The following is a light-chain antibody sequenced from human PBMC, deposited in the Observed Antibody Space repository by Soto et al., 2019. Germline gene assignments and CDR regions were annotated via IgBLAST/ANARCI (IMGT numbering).Light chain of an antibody. CDR2: DVT. V-gene: IGLV2-14*01. CDR1: SSDVGGYKY. Sequence: QSVLTQLASVYGSPGQSIPISCTGTSSDVGGYKYVSWYQQHPDKAPKLIIYDVTNRPSGISNRFSGSKSGNTASLTISGLQAEDEADYYCSSYTSSSSYVFGTGTKVTVL. CDR3: SSYTSSSSYV. J-gene: IGLJ1*01.